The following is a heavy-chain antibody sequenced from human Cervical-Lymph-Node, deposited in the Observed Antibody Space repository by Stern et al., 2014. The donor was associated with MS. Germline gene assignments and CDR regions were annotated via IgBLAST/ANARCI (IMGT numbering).Heavy chain of an antibody. Sequence: EVQLVQSGIEMKKPGESLKISCNGSGYDFQYYWIAWVRQLPGSGLEWMGIIYPGDSETKYGPSFQGQVTISVDKSISTAYLHWSSLKASDTAMYYCARGRGGYYDYWGQGTLVTVSS. V-gene: IGHV5-51*01. CDR2: IYPGDSET. CDR3: ARGRGGYYDY. D-gene: IGHD3-10*01. J-gene: IGHJ4*02. CDR1: GYDFQYYW.